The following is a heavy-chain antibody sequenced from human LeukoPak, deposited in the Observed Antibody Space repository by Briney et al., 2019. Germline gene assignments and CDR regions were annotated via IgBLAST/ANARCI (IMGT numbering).Heavy chain of an antibody. Sequence: GRSLRLSCAASGFXFSNYGIHWVRQAPGKGREWVAVISYDGTNKYYADSVKGRFTISRDNSKNTLYLQMNSLRAEDTAGYYCAKRGSAVIDYWGQGTLVTVSS. J-gene: IGHJ4*02. V-gene: IGHV3-30*18. CDR2: ISYDGTNK. CDR1: GFXFSNYG. D-gene: IGHD3-10*01. CDR3: AKRGSAVIDY.